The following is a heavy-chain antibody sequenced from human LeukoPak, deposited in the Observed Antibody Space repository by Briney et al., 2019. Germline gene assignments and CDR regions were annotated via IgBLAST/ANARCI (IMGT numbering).Heavy chain of an antibody. CDR1: GFTFSSYA. CDR3: AKSGPWDYYDSSGYYD. V-gene: IGHV3-23*01. D-gene: IGHD3-22*01. CDR2: ISGSGGST. J-gene: IGHJ4*02. Sequence: GGSLRLSCAASGFTFSSYAMSWVRQAPGKGLEWVSAISGSGGSTYYADSVKGRFTISRDNSKNTLYLQMNSPRAEDTAVYYCAKSGPWDYYDSSGYYDWGQGTLVTVSS.